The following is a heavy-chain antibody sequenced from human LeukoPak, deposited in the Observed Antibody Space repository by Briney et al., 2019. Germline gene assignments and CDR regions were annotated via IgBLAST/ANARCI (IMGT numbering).Heavy chain of an antibody. CDR1: GGSISSYY. J-gene: IGHJ6*02. Sequence: SETLSLTCTVSGGSISSYYWSWIRQPAGKGLEWIGRIYTSGSTNYNPSLKSRVTISVDTSKNQFSLKLSSVTAADTAVYYCARRRTPSSSWYVYYYYYGMDVWGQGTTVTVSS. V-gene: IGHV4-4*07. D-gene: IGHD6-13*01. CDR3: ARRRTPSSSWYVYYYYYGMDV. CDR2: IYTSGST.